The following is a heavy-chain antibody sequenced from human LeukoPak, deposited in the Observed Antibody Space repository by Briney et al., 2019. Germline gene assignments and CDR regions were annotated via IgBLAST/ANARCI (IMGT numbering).Heavy chain of an antibody. V-gene: IGHV1-8*03. CDR2: MNPNSGNT. Sequence: ASVKVSCKASGYTFTSYDINWVRQATGQGLEWMGWMNPNSGNTGYAQKFQGRVTITRNTSISTAYMELTSLRSDDTAVYYCARDLFYSVSGTYYNVGRVFNYWGQGTLVTVSS. CDR1: GYTFTSYD. D-gene: IGHD3-10*01. J-gene: IGHJ4*02. CDR3: ARDLFYSVSGTYYNVGRVFNY.